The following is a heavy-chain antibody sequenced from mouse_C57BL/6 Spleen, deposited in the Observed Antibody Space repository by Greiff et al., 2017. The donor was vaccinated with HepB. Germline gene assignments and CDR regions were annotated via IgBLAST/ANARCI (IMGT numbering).Heavy chain of an antibody. V-gene: IGHV3-6*01. D-gene: IGHD2-4*01. J-gene: IGHJ3*01. Sequence: EVQLQESGPGLVKPSQSLSLTCSVTGYSITSGYYWNWIRQFPGNKLEWMGYISYDGSNNYNPSLKNRISITRDTSKNQFFLKLNSVTTEDTATYYCARGDYDPWFAYWGQGTLVTVSA. CDR2: ISYDGSN. CDR3: ARGDYDPWFAY. CDR1: GYSITSGYY.